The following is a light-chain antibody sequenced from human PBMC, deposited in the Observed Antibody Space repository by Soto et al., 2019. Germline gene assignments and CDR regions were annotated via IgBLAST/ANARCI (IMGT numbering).Light chain of an antibody. J-gene: IGLJ3*02. CDR3: TSYTSSSTLV. Sequence: QSALTQPASVSGSPGQSITISCTGTSSDVGGYNFVSWYQHHPGNAPKLMIYDVSHRPSGVSNRFSGSKSGNTASLTISGLQAEDEADYYCTSYTSSSTLVFGGGTKLTVL. CDR1: SSDVGGYNF. V-gene: IGLV2-14*03. CDR2: DVS.